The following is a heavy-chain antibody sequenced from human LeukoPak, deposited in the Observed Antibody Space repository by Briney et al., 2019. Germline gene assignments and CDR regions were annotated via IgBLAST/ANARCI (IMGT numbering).Heavy chain of an antibody. CDR3: ARDQLVTMVRGVSKGIYYYGMDV. V-gene: IGHV1-2*02. CDR1: GYTFTGYY. Sequence: SVKVPCKASGYTFTGYYMHWVRQAPGQGLEWMRWINPNSGGTNYAQKFQGRVTMTRDTSISTAYMELSRLRSDDTAVYYCARDQLVTMVRGVSKGIYYYGMDVWGQGTTGTVSS. CDR2: INPNSGGT. J-gene: IGHJ6*02. D-gene: IGHD3-10*01.